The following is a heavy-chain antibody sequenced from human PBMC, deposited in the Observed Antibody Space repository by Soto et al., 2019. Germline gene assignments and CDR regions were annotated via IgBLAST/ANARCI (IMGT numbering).Heavy chain of an antibody. D-gene: IGHD1-1*01. CDR2: VNPSSGGT. CDR3: ARGSNWNSNCFDP. CDR1: GYTFTNYY. J-gene: IGHJ5*02. V-gene: IGHV1-2*02. Sequence: ASVKVSFKTSGYTFTNYYMHWLRQAPGQGLESMGWVNPSSGGTMFAQKFQGRVTMTRDTSISTVYMELTSLSSDDTAVYYCARGSNWNSNCFDPWGQGTLVTVSS.